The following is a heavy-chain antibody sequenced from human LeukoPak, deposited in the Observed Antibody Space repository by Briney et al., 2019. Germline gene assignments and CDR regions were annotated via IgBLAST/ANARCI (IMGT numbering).Heavy chain of an antibody. CDR1: GYSFTRYW. V-gene: IGHV5-51*01. D-gene: IGHD6-19*01. CDR3: ARLLYSSGWRNFDY. Sequence: GESLKISCKGYGYSFTRYWIGRVRQMPGKGLEWMGIIYPGDSDTRYSPSFQGQVTISADKSISTAYLQWGSLKASDTAMYNCARLLYSSGWRNFDYWGQGTLVTVSS. CDR2: IYPGDSDT. J-gene: IGHJ4*02.